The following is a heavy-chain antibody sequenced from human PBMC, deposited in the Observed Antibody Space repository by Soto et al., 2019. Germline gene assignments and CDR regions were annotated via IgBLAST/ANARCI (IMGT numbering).Heavy chain of an antibody. CDR3: ARARSTPWSGTTRGWFYP. CDR1: GFTLKNYS. Sequence: DVQLVESGGGLVKPGGSLRLSCAASGFTLKNYSMTWVRQAPGKGLEWVSSISSNSNYKYYADSLKGRFTISRDNDKNALYLQMSSLRAEDTAVYYCARARSTPWSGTTRGWFYPWGRGTLVTVAS. V-gene: IGHV3-21*06. J-gene: IGHJ5*02. D-gene: IGHD1-1*01. CDR2: ISSNSNYK.